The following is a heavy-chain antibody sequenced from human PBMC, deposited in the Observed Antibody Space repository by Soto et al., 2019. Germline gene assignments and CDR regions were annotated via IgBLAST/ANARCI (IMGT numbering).Heavy chain of an antibody. D-gene: IGHD3-9*01. CDR2: IKQDGSEK. CDR1: GFTFSSYW. V-gene: IGHV3-7*01. CDR3: ARLLSVLRYFDWLARSGSYDAFDI. Sequence: PGGSLRLSCAASGFTFSSYWMSWVRQAPGKGLEWVANIKQDGSEKYYVDSVKGRFTISRDNAKNSLYLQMNSLRAEDTAVYYCARLLSVLRYFDWLARSGSYDAFDIWGQGTMVTVSS. J-gene: IGHJ3*02.